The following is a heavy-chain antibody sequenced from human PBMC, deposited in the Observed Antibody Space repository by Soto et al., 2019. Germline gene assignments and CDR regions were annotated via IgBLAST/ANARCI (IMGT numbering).Heavy chain of an antibody. CDR2: INPNSGGT. J-gene: IGHJ4*02. Sequence: QVQLVQSGAEVKKPGASVKVSCKASGYTFTGYYMHWVRQAPGQGLEWMGWINPNSGGTNYAQKFQGWVTMTRDTSISTAYMELSRLRSDDTAVYYCARTRYYYDSSGPIAYWGQGTLVTVSS. CDR1: GYTFTGYY. CDR3: ARTRYYYDSSGPIAY. D-gene: IGHD3-22*01. V-gene: IGHV1-2*04.